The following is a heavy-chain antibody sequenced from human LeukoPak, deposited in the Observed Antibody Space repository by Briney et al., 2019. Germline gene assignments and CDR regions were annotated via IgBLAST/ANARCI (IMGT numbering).Heavy chain of an antibody. CDR1: GGTFSSYA. J-gene: IGHJ5*02. D-gene: IGHD2-15*01. Sequence: SVKVSCKASGGTFSSYAISWVRQAPGQGLEWMGGIIPIFGTANYAQKFQGRVTMTRDTSISTVYMELRRLRYDDTAAYYCARGPLEYCSGGTCYSGRNWFDPWGQGTLVTVSS. V-gene: IGHV1-69*05. CDR3: ARGPLEYCSGGTCYSGRNWFDP. CDR2: IIPIFGTA.